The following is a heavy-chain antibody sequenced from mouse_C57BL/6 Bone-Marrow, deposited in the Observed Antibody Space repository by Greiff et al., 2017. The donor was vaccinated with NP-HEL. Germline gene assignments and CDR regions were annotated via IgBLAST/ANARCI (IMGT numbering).Heavy chain of an antibody. V-gene: IGHV1-54*01. Sequence: VQLQHSGAELVRPGTSVKVSCKASGYAFTNYLIEWVKQRPGQGLEWIGVINPGSGGTNYNEKFKGKATLTADKSSSTAYMQLSSLTSEDSAVYFCARNPLLIYDVYYDYWGQGTTLTVSS. CDR1: GYAFTNYL. D-gene: IGHD2-3*01. CDR3: ARNPLLIYDVYYDY. CDR2: INPGSGGT. J-gene: IGHJ2*01.